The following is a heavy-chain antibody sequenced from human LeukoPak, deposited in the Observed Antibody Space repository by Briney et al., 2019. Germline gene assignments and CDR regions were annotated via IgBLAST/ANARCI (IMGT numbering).Heavy chain of an antibody. CDR1: GGSIRSSSYY. CDR3: ARGTRLTVTTSPMDV. CDR2: IYTSGST. D-gene: IGHD4-17*01. J-gene: IGHJ6*03. Sequence: PSETLSLTCSVSGGSIRSSSYYWGWIRQPPGKGLEWIGRIYTSGSTNYNPSLKSRVTISVDTSKNQFSLKLSSVTAADTAVYYRARGTRLTVTTSPMDVWGKGTTVTVSS. V-gene: IGHV4-39*07.